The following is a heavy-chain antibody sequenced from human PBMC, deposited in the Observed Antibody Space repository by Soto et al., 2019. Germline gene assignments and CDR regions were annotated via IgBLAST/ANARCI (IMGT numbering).Heavy chain of an antibody. CDR3: ARGYQPMLPFDF. Sequence: SVKVSCKASGNTFSSYSFTWVRQAPGKGFELLGGIIPLLGTTDYAQKFQGRVNITADESTTTVYMDLSGLTSEDTAMYYCARGYQPMLPFDFWGQGTLVTVSS. J-gene: IGHJ4*02. V-gene: IGHV1-69*13. CDR2: IIPLLGTT. D-gene: IGHD2-2*01. CDR1: GNTFSSYS.